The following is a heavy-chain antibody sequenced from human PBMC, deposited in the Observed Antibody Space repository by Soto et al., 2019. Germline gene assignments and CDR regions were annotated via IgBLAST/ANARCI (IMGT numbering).Heavy chain of an antibody. CDR3: ARAFLSALRFSWGGRPYYFDY. CDR1: GYTFTSYA. J-gene: IGHJ4*02. CDR2: INAGNGNT. V-gene: IGHV1-3*01. Sequence: GASVKVSCKASGYTFTSYAMHWVRQAPGQRLEWMGWINAGNGNTKYSQKFQGRVTITRDTSASTAYMELSSLRSEDTAVYYCARAFLSALRFSWGGRPYYFDYWGQGTLVTVSS. D-gene: IGHD3-3*01.